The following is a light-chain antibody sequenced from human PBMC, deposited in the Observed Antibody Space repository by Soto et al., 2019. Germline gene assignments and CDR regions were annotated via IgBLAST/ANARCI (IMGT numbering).Light chain of an antibody. CDR3: QQYGSSYT. J-gene: IGKJ2*01. CDR2: GAS. Sequence: EIVLTQSPGTLSLSPGERATLSCRASQSVSSSYLAWYQQKPGQAPRLLIYGASSRATGITDRFSGSGSGTDFTLTISRLEPEDFAVYYCQQYGSSYTFGQGTKLEFK. CDR1: QSVSSSY. V-gene: IGKV3-20*01.